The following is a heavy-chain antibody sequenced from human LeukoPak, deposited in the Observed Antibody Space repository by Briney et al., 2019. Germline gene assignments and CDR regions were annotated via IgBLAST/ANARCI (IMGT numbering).Heavy chain of an antibody. V-gene: IGHV4-34*01. D-gene: IGHD3-9*01. CDR1: GGSFSGYY. CDR3: ARLRYFDWLLWTRSGWFDP. Sequence: PSETLSLTCAVYGGSFSGYYWSWIRQPPGKGLEWIGEINHSGSTNYNPSLKSRVTISVDTSKNQFSLKLSSVTAADTAVYYCARLRYFDWLLWTRSGWFDPWGQGTLVTVSS. CDR2: INHSGST. J-gene: IGHJ5*02.